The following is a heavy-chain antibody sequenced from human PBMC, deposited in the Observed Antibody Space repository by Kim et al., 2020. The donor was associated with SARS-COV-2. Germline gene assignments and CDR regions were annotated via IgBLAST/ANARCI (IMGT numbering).Heavy chain of an antibody. Sequence: YAQKFQGRVTMTRDTSISTAYMELSRLRSDDTAVYYCASFFFGGSYGMDVWGQGTTVTVSS. V-gene: IGHV1-2*02. CDR3: ASFFFGGSYGMDV. J-gene: IGHJ6*02. D-gene: IGHD1-26*01.